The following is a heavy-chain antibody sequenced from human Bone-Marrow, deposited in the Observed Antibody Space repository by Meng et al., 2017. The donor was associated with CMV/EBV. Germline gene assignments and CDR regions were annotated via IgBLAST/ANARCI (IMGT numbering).Heavy chain of an antibody. CDR3: ARSTASGTDYWG. D-gene: IGHD7-27*01. CDR1: GFTFSSYW. V-gene: IGHV3-74*03. CDR2: IYIDERRAPNT. Sequence: ESLNISCAASGFTFSSYWMHWVRQAPGKGLMWVARIYIDERRAPNTMHADSVKGRFTISSDNAKNTLYLQMNSLRVEDTAVYYCARSTASGTDYWGWGQGTLVTVSS. J-gene: IGHJ4*02.